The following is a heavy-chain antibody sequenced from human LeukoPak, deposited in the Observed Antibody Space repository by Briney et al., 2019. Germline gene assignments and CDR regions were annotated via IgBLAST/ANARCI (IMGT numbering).Heavy chain of an antibody. V-gene: IGHV3-23*01. D-gene: IGHD6-19*01. Sequence: GGSLRLSCAASGFTFSSYAMTWVRQAPGKGLEWVSAISGSGGSTYYADSVKGRFTISRDNSKNTLYLQMNSLRAEGTAVYYCEKGWTSHSSGWSDAFDILGQGTTLTVSS. CDR3: EKGWTSHSSGWSDAFDI. CDR2: ISGSGGST. CDR1: GFTFSSYA. J-gene: IGHJ3*02.